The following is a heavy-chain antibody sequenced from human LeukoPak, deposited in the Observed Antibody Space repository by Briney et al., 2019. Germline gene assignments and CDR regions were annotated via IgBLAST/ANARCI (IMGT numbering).Heavy chain of an antibody. CDR3: ARRGYCSDNSCYYYDS. V-gene: IGHV5-51*01. D-gene: IGHD2-15*01. CDR2: IYPGDSST. Sequence: GESLRISCKSSGYGFISYWIGWVRQMPGKGPEWMGTIYPGDSSTRYSPSLQGEVTISVDKSIDTAYLQWSSLKASDTAIYYCARRGYCSDNSCYYYDSWGQGTLVTVSS. CDR1: GYGFISYW. J-gene: IGHJ4*02.